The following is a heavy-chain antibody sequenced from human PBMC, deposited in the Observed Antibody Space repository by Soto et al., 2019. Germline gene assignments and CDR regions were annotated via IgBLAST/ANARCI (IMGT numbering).Heavy chain of an antibody. D-gene: IGHD7-27*01. CDR3: ARDETGDSYYYYYGMDV. J-gene: IGHJ6*02. CDR2: ILPIFGTT. Sequence: QVQLVQSGAEVKKPGSSVKVSCKASGGTFNTYNINWVRQAPGQGLEWMGGILPIFGTTNYAQRFQGRVTITAVDSTSTAYMELSSLRSEDTAVYYCARDETGDSYYYYYGMDVWGQGTTVTVTS. V-gene: IGHV1-69*01. CDR1: GGTFNTYN.